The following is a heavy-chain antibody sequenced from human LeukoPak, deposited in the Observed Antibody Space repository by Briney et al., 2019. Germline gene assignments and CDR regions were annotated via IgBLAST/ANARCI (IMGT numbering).Heavy chain of an antibody. D-gene: IGHD3-22*01. CDR1: GFTFSRYA. J-gene: IGHJ4*02. V-gene: IGHV3-33*01. CDR2: IWYDGDEK. CDR3: ARDLSGSLDY. Sequence: GGSLRLSCAASGFTFSRYAMHWVRQAPGKGLEGVALIWYDGDEKYYADSVKGRFTISRDNSKNTLYLQMNSLRADDTAVYLCARDLSGSLDYWGQGTLVTVSS.